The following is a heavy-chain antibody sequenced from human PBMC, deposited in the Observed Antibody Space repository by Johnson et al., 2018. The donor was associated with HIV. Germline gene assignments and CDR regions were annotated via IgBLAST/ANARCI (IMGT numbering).Heavy chain of an antibody. D-gene: IGHD5-18*01. CDR1: GITVSSNY. CDR2: IFSVGNA. V-gene: IGHV3-66*02. Sequence: MLLVESGGGLVQPGGSLRLSCAASGITVSSNYMSWVRQAPGKGLEWVSVIFSVGNAYYADSVKGRLTISRDNSNNMVYLQMNSLRPEDTAVYYCARDGRDMVTRGAFDIWGQGTMVTVSS. J-gene: IGHJ3*02. CDR3: ARDGRDMVTRGAFDI.